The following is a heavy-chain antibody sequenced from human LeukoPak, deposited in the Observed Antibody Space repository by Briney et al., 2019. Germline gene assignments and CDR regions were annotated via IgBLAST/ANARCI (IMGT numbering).Heavy chain of an antibody. J-gene: IGHJ4*02. Sequence: ASVKVSCKASGYTFNSYDINWVRQATGQGLEWMGWMNPNTGNTGYGERFQGRVTMTRDTSINTAYMELHSLRSEDTAVYYCARGYSPSIRTTGNDYWGQGTLVTVSS. D-gene: IGHD1-1*01. CDR3: ARGYSPSIRTTGNDY. V-gene: IGHV1-8*01. CDR2: MNPNTGNT. CDR1: GYTFNSYD.